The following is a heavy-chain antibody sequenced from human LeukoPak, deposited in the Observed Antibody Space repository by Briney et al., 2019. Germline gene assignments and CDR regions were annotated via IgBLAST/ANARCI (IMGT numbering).Heavy chain of an antibody. CDR3: ARDLYGDGSYFDP. Sequence: SETLSLTCTVSGGSITSGDYYWSWLRQPARKGLEWIGRIYLGGSSSYNPSLKSRVTISADTSKNQFSLILTSVTAADTALYYCARDLYGDGSYFDPWGQGTLVTVSS. CDR2: IYLGGSS. D-gene: IGHD4-17*01. CDR1: GGSITSGDYY. J-gene: IGHJ5*02. V-gene: IGHV4-61*02.